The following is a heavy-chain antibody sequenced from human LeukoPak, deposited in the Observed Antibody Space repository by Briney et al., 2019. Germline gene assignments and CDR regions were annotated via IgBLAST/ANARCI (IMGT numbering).Heavy chain of an antibody. CDR1: GFTFSSYS. J-gene: IGHJ6*02. CDR2: ISSSSGYI. CDR3: ARGGGLDV. D-gene: IGHD3-16*01. V-gene: IGHV3-21*04. Sequence: TGGSLRLSCAASGFTFSSYSMNWVRQAPGKGLEWVSSISSSSGYIYYADSVKGRFTISRDNAKNSLYLQMSNLRAEDTAVYFCARGGGLDVWGQGATVTVSS.